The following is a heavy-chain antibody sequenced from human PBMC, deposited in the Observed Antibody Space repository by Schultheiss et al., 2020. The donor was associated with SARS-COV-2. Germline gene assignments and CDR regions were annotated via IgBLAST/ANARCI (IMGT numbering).Heavy chain of an antibody. CDR2: IYSCGST. D-gene: IGHD4-11*01. CDR3: AREDYSMYYYYGMDV. Sequence: GESLKISCAASGFTVSSNYMSWVRQAPGKGLEWVSVIYSCGSTYYADSVKGRFTISRDNSKNTLYLQMNSLRAEDTAVYYCAREDYSMYYYYGMDVWGQGTTVTVSS. CDR1: GFTVSSNY. J-gene: IGHJ6*02. V-gene: IGHV3-66*03.